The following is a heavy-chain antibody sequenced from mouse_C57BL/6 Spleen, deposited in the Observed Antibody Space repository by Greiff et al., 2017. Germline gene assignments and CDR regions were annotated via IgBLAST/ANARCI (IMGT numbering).Heavy chain of an antibody. V-gene: IGHV1-72*01. Sequence: VQLQQPGAELVKPGASVKLSCKASGYTFTSYWMPWVKQRPGRGLEWIGRIDPNSGGTKYNEKFKGKATLTVDKPSSTAYMQLSSLTSEDSAVYYCAREGPITTVVAMDYWGQGTTLTVSS. CDR1: GYTFTSYW. CDR3: AREGPITTVVAMDY. J-gene: IGHJ2*01. D-gene: IGHD1-1*01. CDR2: IDPNSGGT.